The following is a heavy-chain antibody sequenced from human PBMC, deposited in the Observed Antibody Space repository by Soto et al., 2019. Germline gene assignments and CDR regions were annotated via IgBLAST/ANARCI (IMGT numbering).Heavy chain of an antibody. V-gene: IGHV4-59*01. CDR3: ARDDREHARSPPPDR. Sequence: SETLSLTCTVSGGSISTYYWNWIRQPPGKGLESIGYIYYSGSANYSPSLKSRVTISVDTSKNEFSLKLSSVTAADTAIYYCARDDREHARSPPPDRWGQGTLVTVSS. CDR1: GGSISTYY. J-gene: IGHJ5*02. D-gene: IGHD1-26*01. CDR2: IYYSGSA.